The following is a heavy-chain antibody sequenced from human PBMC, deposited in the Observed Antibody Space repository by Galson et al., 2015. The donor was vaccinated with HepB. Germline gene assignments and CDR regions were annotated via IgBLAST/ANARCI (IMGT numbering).Heavy chain of an antibody. J-gene: IGHJ4*02. V-gene: IGHV3-7*01. Sequence: SLRLSCAASGFTFSNCWMGWVRQAPGGGLEWVANIKEDGSDKYYVDSVKGRFTVSRDNAKNSLYLQMDSLRDEDTAVYYCASRGAVDTRSFFDFWGQGTLVTVSS. CDR2: IKEDGSDK. D-gene: IGHD5-18*01. CDR3: ASRGAVDTRSFFDF. CDR1: GFTFSNCW.